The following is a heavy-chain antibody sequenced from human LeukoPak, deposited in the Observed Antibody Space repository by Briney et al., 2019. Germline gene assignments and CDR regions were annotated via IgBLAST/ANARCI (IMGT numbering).Heavy chain of an antibody. CDR1: GGSISSYY. Sequence: SETLSLTCTVSGGSISSYYWSWIRQPPGKGLEWIGYIYHSGNTYYNPSLKSRVTISVDRSKNQFSLKLSSVTAADTAVYYCARDHGIVDYWGQGTLVTVSS. CDR2: IYHSGNT. D-gene: IGHD1-26*01. CDR3: ARDHGIVDY. V-gene: IGHV4-59*12. J-gene: IGHJ4*02.